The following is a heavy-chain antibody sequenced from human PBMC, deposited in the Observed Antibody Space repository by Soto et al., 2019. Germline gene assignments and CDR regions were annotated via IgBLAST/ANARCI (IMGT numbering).Heavy chain of an antibody. J-gene: IGHJ6*02. D-gene: IGHD6-6*01. CDR2: TYYRSKWYN. CDR3: ARDTPQGTAARWNYYYYYGMDV. Sequence: PSQTLSLTCAISGDSVSSNSAAWNWIRQSPSRGLEWLGRTYYRSKWYNDYAVSVKSRITINPDTSKNQFSLQLNSVTPEDTAVYYCARDTPQGTAARWNYYYYYGMDVWGQGTTVTVSS. V-gene: IGHV6-1*01. CDR1: GDSVSSNSAA.